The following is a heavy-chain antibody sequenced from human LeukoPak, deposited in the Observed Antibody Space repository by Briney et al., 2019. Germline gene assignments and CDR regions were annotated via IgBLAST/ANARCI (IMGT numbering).Heavy chain of an antibody. V-gene: IGHV1-69*04. CDR3: ARDSVLGCGGDCYTHFDY. D-gene: IGHD2-21*02. CDR2: IIPILGIA. CDR1: GGTFNNYA. Sequence: SVKVSCKASGGTFNNYAFSWVRQAPGQGLEWMGRIIPILGIANYAQKFQGRVTITADKSTSTAYMELSSLGSEDTAVYYCARDSVLGCGGDCYTHFDYWGQGTLVTVSP. J-gene: IGHJ4*02.